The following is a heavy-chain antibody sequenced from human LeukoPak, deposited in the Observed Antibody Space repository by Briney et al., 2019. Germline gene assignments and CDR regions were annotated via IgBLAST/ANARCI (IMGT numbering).Heavy chain of an antibody. Sequence: SETLSLTCAVYGGSFSGYYWSWIRQPPGKGLEWIGEINHSGSTNYNPSLKSRVTISVDTSKNQFSLKLSSVTAADTAVYYCARGARRFGYWGQGTLVTVSS. CDR3: ARGARRFGY. CDR2: INHSGST. J-gene: IGHJ4*02. V-gene: IGHV4-34*01. CDR1: GGSFSGYY.